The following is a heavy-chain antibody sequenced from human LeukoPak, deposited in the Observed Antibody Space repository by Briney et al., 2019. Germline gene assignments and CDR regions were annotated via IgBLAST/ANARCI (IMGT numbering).Heavy chain of an antibody. CDR1: GGSFSGYS. J-gene: IGHJ4*02. CDR3: TRGAGWLIDY. Sequence: SETLSLTCAVYGGSFSGYSWTWIRQPPGKGLEWIGYFYNSGRSTYNPSLKSRVTISADTSKNHFSLKLNSVTTADTAVYYCTRGAGWLIDYWGQGILVTVSS. D-gene: IGHD3-16*01. CDR2: FYNSGRS. V-gene: IGHV4-59*01.